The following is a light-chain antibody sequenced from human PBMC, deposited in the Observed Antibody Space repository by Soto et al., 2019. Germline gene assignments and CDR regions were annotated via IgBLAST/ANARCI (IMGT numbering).Light chain of an antibody. J-gene: IGKJ1*01. Sequence: EIVLTQSPGTLSLSPGERATLSCRASQSVSTNYLAWYQRKPGQAPRLLIYGASSRATGIPDRFSGSGSGTAFTLTITRLEPEDFAVYYCQQYGSSPPTFAQGTKVEIK. CDR1: QSVSTNY. CDR3: QQYGSSPPT. CDR2: GAS. V-gene: IGKV3-20*01.